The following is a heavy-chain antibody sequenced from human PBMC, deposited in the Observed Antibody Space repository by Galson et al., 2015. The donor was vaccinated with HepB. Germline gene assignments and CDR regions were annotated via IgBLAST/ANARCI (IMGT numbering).Heavy chain of an antibody. CDR1: GYTFTSYA. J-gene: IGHJ5*02. CDR2: INTNTGNP. D-gene: IGHD3-16*01. CDR3: ARDPGALGAENWFDP. V-gene: IGHV7-4-1*02. Sequence: SVKVSCKASGYTFTSYAMNWVRQAPGQGLEWMGWINTNTGNPTYAQGFTGRFVFSLDTSVSTAYLQISSLKAEDTAVYYYARDPGALGAENWFDPWGQGTLVTVSS.